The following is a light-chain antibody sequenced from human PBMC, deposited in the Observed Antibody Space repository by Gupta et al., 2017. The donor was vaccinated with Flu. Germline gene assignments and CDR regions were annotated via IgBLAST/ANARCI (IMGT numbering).Light chain of an antibody. CDR1: QSIARY. J-gene: IGKJ5*01. CDR3: RLGYSTLA. V-gene: IGKV1-39*01. CDR2: SAS. Sequence: DIQFTQSPSSLSASVGDRVTSPCRASQSIARYLNWYQVTPGRAPKLLIYSASTCQNRGTSTYSGSGYVTDLTRTSILRQDEDLADYSGRLGYSTLAFGQATRLQMK.